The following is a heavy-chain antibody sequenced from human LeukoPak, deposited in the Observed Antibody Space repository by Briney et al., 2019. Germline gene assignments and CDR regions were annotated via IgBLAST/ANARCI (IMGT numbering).Heavy chain of an antibody. J-gene: IGHJ4*02. D-gene: IGHD6-13*01. V-gene: IGHV4-39*01. CDR3: ARLVVSNWYHEVLLGRDY. CDR1: GGSISSRPYC. Sequence: SETLSLTCTVSGGSISSRPYCWGWIRQPPGKGLEWLGSFYYSGSTYYKPSLKSRVTISVDTSKNQFSLKLSSVTAADTAVYYCARLVVSNWYHEVLLGRDYWGQGTLVTVSS. CDR2: FYYSGST.